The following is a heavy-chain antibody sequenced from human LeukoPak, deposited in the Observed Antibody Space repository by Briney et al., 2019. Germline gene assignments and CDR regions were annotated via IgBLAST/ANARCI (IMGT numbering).Heavy chain of an antibody. Sequence: GGSLRLSCAASGFTFTDYYMSWIRQAPGKGLEWVSYISSSGSTIYYADSVKGRFSISRDNAKNSLYLQINSLRAEDTAVYYCARIRFNFRGGIDYWGQGTLVTVSS. CDR2: ISSSGSTI. CDR1: GFTFTDYY. J-gene: IGHJ4*02. CDR3: ARIRFNFRGGIDY. V-gene: IGHV3-11*01. D-gene: IGHD3-16*01.